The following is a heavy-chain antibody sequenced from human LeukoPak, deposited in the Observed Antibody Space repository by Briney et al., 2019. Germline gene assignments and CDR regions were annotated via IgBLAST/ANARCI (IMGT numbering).Heavy chain of an antibody. V-gene: IGHV4-59*01. CDR2: IYYSGST. D-gene: IGHD3-10*01. Sequence: SETLSLTCTVSGGSISSYYWSWIRQPPGKGLEWIGYIYYSGSTNYNPSLKSRVTISVDTSKSQFSLKLSSVTAADTAVYYCARDPWYYYGSGSYYPWGQGTLVTVSS. CDR3: ARDPWYYYGSGSYYP. J-gene: IGHJ5*02. CDR1: GGSISSYY.